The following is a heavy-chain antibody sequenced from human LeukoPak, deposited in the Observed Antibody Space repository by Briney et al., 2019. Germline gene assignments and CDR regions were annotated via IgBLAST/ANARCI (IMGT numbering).Heavy chain of an antibody. J-gene: IGHJ5*02. V-gene: IGHV4-34*01. CDR2: ISHTGNT. CDR3: ARTRPTIWRTSGWFDP. Sequence: SETLSLTCAVSDVSFTNYYWTWIRQSPGKGLEWLGEISHTGNTNYNPSLKSRVTISVDTSKNQFSLKLSSVTAADTAVYYCARTRPTIWRTSGWFDPWGQGTLVTVSS. CDR1: DVSFTNYY. D-gene: IGHD2-2*01.